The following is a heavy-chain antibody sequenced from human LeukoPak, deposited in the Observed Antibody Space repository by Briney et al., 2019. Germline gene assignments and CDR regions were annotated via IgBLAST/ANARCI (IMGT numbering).Heavy chain of an antibody. J-gene: IGHJ1*01. CDR3: AIRGISGTKYFQH. Sequence: GGSLRLSCAVSGFTFSTSAMSWVRQIPGKGLEWVSAIAPNGGSREYRDSVKGRFTISSDNSKNTLFLQMDSLRDEDTALYYCAIRGISGTKYFQHWGQGTLVTVSS. D-gene: IGHD1-20*01. CDR1: GFTFSTSA. CDR2: IAPNGGSR. V-gene: IGHV3-23*01.